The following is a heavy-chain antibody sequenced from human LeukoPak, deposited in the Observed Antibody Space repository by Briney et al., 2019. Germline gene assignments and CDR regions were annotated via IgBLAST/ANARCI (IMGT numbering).Heavy chain of an antibody. CDR2: ISATGGST. J-gene: IGHJ4*02. Sequence: GGSLRLSCAASAFTFSSYSMNWVRQAPGKGLEWVSSISATGGSTYYADSVKGRFTISRDNSKNTLYLQMNSLRAEDTAVYYCAKGFIGYCSGGRCSTFDYWGQGTLVTVSS. V-gene: IGHV3-23*01. D-gene: IGHD2-15*01. CDR1: AFTFSSYS. CDR3: AKGFIGYCSGGRCSTFDY.